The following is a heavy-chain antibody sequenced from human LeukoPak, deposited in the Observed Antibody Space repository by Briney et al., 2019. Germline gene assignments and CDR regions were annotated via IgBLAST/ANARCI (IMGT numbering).Heavy chain of an antibody. CDR3: ARETVNRHYYYGMDV. J-gene: IGHJ6*02. V-gene: IGHV3-53*01. CDR2: IYSGGST. Sequence: GGSLRLSCAASGFTVSSNYMSWVRQAPGKGLEWVSVIYSGGSTNYADSVKGRFTISRDNSKNTLYLQMNSLRAEDTAVYYCARETVNRHYYYGMDVWGQGTTVTVSS. CDR1: GFTVSSNY. D-gene: IGHD4-11*01.